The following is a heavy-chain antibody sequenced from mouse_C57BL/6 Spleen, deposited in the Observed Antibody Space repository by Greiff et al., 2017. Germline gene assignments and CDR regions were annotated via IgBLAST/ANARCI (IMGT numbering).Heavy chain of an antibody. V-gene: IGHV1-7*01. CDR1: GYTFTSYW. CDR2: INPSSGYT. CDR3: ARKDYGSSGYFDY. Sequence: QVQLQQSGAELAKPGASVKLSCKASGYTFTSYWMHWVKQRPGQGLEWIGYINPSSGYTKYNQKFKDKATLTADKSSSTAYMQLSSLTYEDSGVYYCARKDYGSSGYFDYWGQGTTLTVSS. J-gene: IGHJ2*01. D-gene: IGHD1-1*01.